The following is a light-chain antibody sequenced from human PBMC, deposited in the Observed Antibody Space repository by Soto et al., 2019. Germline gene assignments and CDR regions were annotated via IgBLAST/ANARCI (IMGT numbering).Light chain of an antibody. Sequence: EIVMTQSPATLSVSPGERATLSCRASQSVSRNLAWYQQKPGQAPRLLIYGASTRATGIPARFSGSGSGTEFSLIISSLQSEDFAVYYCQQYNNRPPWTFGQGTKVEIK. J-gene: IGKJ1*01. CDR2: GAS. V-gene: IGKV3-15*01. CDR3: QQYNNRPPWT. CDR1: QSVSRN.